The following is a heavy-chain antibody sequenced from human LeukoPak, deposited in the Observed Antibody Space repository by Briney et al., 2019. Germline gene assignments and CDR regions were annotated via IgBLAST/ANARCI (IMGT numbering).Heavy chain of an antibody. CDR1: RFTFSSYA. Sequence: PGGSLRLSCAASRFTFSSYAMSWVRQAPGKGLEWVSAISGSGGRTYYTDSVKGLFTISRDNSKTTLSLQMNSLRDEDTATYYCAKEVYCGRDCYNPGYGVDVWGQGTTVTVSS. J-gene: IGHJ6*02. CDR2: ISGSGGRT. V-gene: IGHV3-23*01. D-gene: IGHD2-21*02. CDR3: AKEVYCGRDCYNPGYGVDV.